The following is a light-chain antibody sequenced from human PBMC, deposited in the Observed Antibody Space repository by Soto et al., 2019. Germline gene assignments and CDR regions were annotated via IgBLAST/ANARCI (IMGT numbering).Light chain of an antibody. CDR2: RNN. Sequence: QSVLTQPPSASGTPGQRITISCSGSSSNIGNNYGYWYQQLPGTAPKLLIYRNNQRPSGVPDRFSGSKSGTSASLAISGLRSEDEADYYCAAWDDSPSGPVFGGGTKVTV. CDR1: SSNIGNNY. J-gene: IGLJ2*01. V-gene: IGLV1-47*01. CDR3: AAWDDSPSGPV.